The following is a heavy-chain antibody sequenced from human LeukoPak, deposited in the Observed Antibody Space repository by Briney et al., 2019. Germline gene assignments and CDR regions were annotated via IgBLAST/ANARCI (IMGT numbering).Heavy chain of an antibody. CDR3: ARDSGGGGYYYYYYYMDV. Sequence: PGRSLRLSCAASGFTFSSYAMHWVRQAPGKGLEWVAVISYDGSNKYYADSVKGRFTISRDNSKNTLYLQMNSLRAEDTAVYYCARDSGGGGYYYYYYYMDVWGKGTTVTVSS. CDR2: ISYDGSNK. V-gene: IGHV3-30-3*01. J-gene: IGHJ6*03. CDR1: GFTFSSYA. D-gene: IGHD3-16*01.